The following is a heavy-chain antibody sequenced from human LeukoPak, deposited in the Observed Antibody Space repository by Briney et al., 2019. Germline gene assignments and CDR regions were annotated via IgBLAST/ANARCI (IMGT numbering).Heavy chain of an antibody. Sequence: GGPLRLSCAASGLTLSCCAMTWVRQAPGKGLEWVSSISISGDVTNYTDSVKGRFTISRDDSKNTVYLQMNSLRVEDTAMYYCANSHKNAPGVYWGQGTLVTVPS. CDR1: GLTLSCCA. V-gene: IGHV3-23*01. CDR2: ISISGDVT. CDR3: ANSHKNAPGVY. J-gene: IGHJ4*02. D-gene: IGHD6-6*01.